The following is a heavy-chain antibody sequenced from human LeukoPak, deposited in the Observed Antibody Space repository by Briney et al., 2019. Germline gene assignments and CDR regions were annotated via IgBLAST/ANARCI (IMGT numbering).Heavy chain of an antibody. V-gene: IGHV4-34*01. D-gene: IGHD2-15*01. CDR3: ARTTHCSGGSCYLDY. Sequence: PSETLSLTCAVYGGSFSGYYCSWIRQPPGKGLEWIGEINHSGSTNYNPSLKSRVTISVDTSKNQFSLKLSSVTAADTAVYYCARTTHCSGGSCYLDYWGQGTLVTVSS. J-gene: IGHJ4*02. CDR1: GGSFSGYY. CDR2: INHSGST.